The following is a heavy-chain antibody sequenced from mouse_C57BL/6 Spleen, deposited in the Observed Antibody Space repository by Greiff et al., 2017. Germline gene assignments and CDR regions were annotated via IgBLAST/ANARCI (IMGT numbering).Heavy chain of an antibody. CDR1: GYTFTSYW. CDR2: IPPNSGST. CDR3: AREPLYGNYFDY. Sequence: VQLQQPGAELVKPGASVKLSCKASGYTFTSYWMHWVKQRPGQGLEWIGMIPPNSGSTNYNEKFKSKATLTVDKSSSTAYMQLSSLSSEDSAVYYCAREPLYGNYFDYWGQGTTLTVSS. J-gene: IGHJ2*01. V-gene: IGHV1-64*01. D-gene: IGHD2-1*01.